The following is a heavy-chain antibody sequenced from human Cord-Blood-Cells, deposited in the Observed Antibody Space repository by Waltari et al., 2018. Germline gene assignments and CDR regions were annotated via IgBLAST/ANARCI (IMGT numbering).Heavy chain of an antibody. CDR2: ISGSGGST. CDR1: GFTFSSYA. J-gene: IGHJ3*02. D-gene: IGHD1-26*01. V-gene: IGHV3-23*04. Sequence: EVQLVESGGGLVQPGGSLRLSCAASGFTFSSYAMSWVRQAPGKGLEWGAAISGSGGSTSYADAVKGRFTSSRHNSKDTLYLQMNSLRAEDTAVYYCAKLGGVGATFLDAFDIWGRGTMVTVSS. CDR3: AKLGGVGATFLDAFDI.